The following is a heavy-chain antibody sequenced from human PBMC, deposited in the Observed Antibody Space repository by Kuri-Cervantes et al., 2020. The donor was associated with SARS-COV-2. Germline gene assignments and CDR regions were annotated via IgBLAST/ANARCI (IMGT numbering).Heavy chain of an antibody. CDR2: IYYTGNT. Sequence: SETLSLTCSVSGGSVRNSSYYWGWIRQPPGKGLEWIGNIYYTGNTYPNPSLESRVTISVDTSKNQFSLKLSSVTAADTAVYYCARQGPSYFDYWGQGTLVTVSS. CDR3: ARQGPSYFDY. J-gene: IGHJ4*02. CDR1: GGSVRNSSYY. V-gene: IGHV4-39*01.